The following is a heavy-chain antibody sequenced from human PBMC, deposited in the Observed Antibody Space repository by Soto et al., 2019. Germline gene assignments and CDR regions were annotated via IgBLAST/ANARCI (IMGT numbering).Heavy chain of an antibody. Sequence: QVRLEESGPGLVKPSETLSLICSVSGGSVNNANYFWHWIRHHPENGLEWIGYIYYSGSTRYNPSFKTRATLSIDTSKNHFSLRLNSVTVADTAVYFGARDADYGGSRGGMDVWGRGTTVTVSS. CDR1: GGSVNNANYF. V-gene: IGHV4-31*03. CDR2: IYYSGST. CDR3: ARDADYGGSRGGMDV. D-gene: IGHD4-17*01. J-gene: IGHJ6*02.